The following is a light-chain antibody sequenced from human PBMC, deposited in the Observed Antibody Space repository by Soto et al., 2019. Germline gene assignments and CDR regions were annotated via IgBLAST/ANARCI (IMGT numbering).Light chain of an antibody. J-gene: IGKJ1*01. CDR3: QQYNNWPRT. Sequence: EIVMTQSPATLSVSPGERATLSCRASQSVSRNLAWYQQKPGQAPRLLIYGASTRATGVPARFSGSGSGTGFTLTISSLQSEDFAVDCCQQYNNWPRTFGQGTKVEVK. CDR1: QSVSRN. CDR2: GAS. V-gene: IGKV3-15*01.